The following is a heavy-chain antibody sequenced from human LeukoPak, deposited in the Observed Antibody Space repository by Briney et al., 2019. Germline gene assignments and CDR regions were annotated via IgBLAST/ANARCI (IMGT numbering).Heavy chain of an antibody. CDR2: IKRDGGKT. D-gene: IGHD1-14*01. V-gene: IGHV3-7*04. J-gene: IGHJ4*02. Sequence: GGSLRLSCEASGFTFSNNWMSWVRQAPGKGLEWVASIKRDGGKTSYVDSVKGRFTISRDNAKNSLYLEMNSLRAEDTAVYFCAKDNPLPLWGQGTLSPSPQ. CDR3: AKDNPLPL. CDR1: GFTFSNNW.